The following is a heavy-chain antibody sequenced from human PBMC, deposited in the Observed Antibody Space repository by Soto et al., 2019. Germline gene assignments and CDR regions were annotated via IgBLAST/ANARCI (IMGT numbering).Heavy chain of an antibody. V-gene: IGHV1-8*01. J-gene: IGHJ6*03. CDR3: AREGYYGSGSYYYYYYYYMDV. CDR2: MNPNSGNT. CDR1: GYTFTSYD. D-gene: IGHD3-10*01. Sequence: ASVKVSCKASGYTFTSYDINWVRQATGQGLEWMGWMNPNSGNTGYAQKFQGRVTMTRNTSISTAYMELSSLRSEDTAVYYCAREGYYGSGSYYYYYYYYMDVWGKGTTVTVSS.